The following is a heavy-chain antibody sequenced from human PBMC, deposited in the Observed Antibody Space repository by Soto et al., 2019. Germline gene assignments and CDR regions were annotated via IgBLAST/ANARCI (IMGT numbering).Heavy chain of an antibody. J-gene: IGHJ4*02. CDR1: GFSLSTSGVG. D-gene: IGHD3-9*01. CDR2: IYWNDDK. CDR3: AHRAGYDILTGYSHFDY. V-gene: IGHV2-5*01. Sequence: SGLTLVNPRQTLTLTCTFSGFSLSTSGVGVGWIRQPPGKALEWLALIYWNDDKRYSPSLKIRLTITNDTSKNQVVLTMTNMDPVDTATYYCAHRAGYDILTGYSHFDYWGQGTLVTVSS.